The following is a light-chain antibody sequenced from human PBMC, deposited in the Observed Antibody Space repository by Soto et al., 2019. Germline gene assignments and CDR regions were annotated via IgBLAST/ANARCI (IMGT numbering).Light chain of an antibody. CDR3: QHYGNSLIT. CDR1: QTISGNY. V-gene: IGKV3-20*01. Sequence: LVLTQSPGSLSLSVGERATFSCRASQTISGNYLAWYKQKPGQAPRLLLFGASSRATGVPDRFSGSGSGTDFTLTLTRLEPEDSAVYYCQHYGNSLITFGHGTRLAIK. CDR2: GAS. J-gene: IGKJ5*01.